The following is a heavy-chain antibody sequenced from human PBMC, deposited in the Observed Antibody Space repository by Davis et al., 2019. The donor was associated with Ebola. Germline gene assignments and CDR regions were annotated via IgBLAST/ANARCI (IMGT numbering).Heavy chain of an antibody. D-gene: IGHD3-3*01. CDR1: GFTFDDYA. CDR2: ISWNSGSI. CDR3: AKEVTGFWSGYYDKYYYYYGMDV. J-gene: IGHJ6*04. V-gene: IGHV3-9*01. Sequence: GGSLRLSCAASGFTFDDYAMHWVRQAPGKGLEWVSGISWNSGSIGYADSVKGRFTISRDNAKNSLYLQMNSLRAEDTALYYCAKEVTGFWSGYYDKYYYYYGMDVWGKGTTVTVSS.